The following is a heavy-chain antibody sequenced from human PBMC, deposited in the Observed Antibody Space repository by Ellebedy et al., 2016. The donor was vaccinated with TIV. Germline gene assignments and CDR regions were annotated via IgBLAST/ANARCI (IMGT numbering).Heavy chain of an antibody. CDR1: GFTFSSYG. J-gene: IGHJ4*02. CDR3: ARYGDYVWDLKTDY. Sequence: GGSLRLSXAASGFTFSSYGMHWVRQAPGKGLEWVAVIWYDGSNKYYADSVKGRFTISRDNPKNTLYLQMNSLRAEDTAVYYCARYGDYVWDLKTDYWGQGTLVTVSS. D-gene: IGHD4-17*01. CDR2: IWYDGSNK. V-gene: IGHV3-33*01.